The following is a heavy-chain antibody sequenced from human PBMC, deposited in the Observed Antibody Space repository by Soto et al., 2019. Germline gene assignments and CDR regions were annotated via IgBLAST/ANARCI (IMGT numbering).Heavy chain of an antibody. D-gene: IGHD4-17*01. CDR1: GFTFNTYS. CDR2: IWYDGTQK. J-gene: IGHJ4*02. Sequence: QVQLEESGGGVVQPGRSLRLSCEASGFTFNTYSMHWVRQPPGKGLEWLAAIWYDGTQKYYADSVKGRFIISRDNSKKTLELEMNSLRAEDTAVYYCARAGGTTVTGLWHFDSWGQGTLVTVSS. CDR3: ARAGGTTVTGLWHFDS. V-gene: IGHV3-33*01.